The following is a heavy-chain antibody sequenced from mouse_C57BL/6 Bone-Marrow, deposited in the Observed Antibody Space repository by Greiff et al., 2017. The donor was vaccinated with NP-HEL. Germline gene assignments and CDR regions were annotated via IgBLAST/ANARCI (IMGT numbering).Heavy chain of an antibody. J-gene: IGHJ1*03. CDR3: VITTALDGRYFDV. D-gene: IGHD1-2*01. CDR1: GFSFNTYA. V-gene: IGHV10-1*01. Sequence: EVMLVESGGGLVQPKGSLKLSCAASGFSFNTYAMNWVRQAPGKGLEWVARIRSKSNNYATYYADSVKDRFTISRDDSESMLYLQMNNMKTEDTAMYYSVITTALDGRYFDVWGTGTTVTVSS. CDR2: IRSKSNNYAT.